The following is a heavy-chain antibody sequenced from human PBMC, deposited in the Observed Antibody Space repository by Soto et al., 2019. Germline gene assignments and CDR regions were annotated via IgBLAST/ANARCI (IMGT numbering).Heavy chain of an antibody. CDR1: GFTFSSYG. CDR2: IWYDGSNK. V-gene: IGHV3-33*01. Sequence: ESGGGVVQPGRSLRLSCAASGFTFSSYGMHWVRQAPGKGLEWVAVIWYDGSNKYYADSVKGRFTISRDNSKNTLYLQMNSLRAEDTAVYYCARENCSGGSCYHDYWGQGTLVTVSS. J-gene: IGHJ4*02. D-gene: IGHD2-15*01. CDR3: ARENCSGGSCYHDY.